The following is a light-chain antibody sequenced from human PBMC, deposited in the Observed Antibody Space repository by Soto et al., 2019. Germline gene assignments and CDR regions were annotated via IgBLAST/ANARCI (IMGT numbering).Light chain of an antibody. CDR1: SSDVGAYNH. CDR3: ISYAGSSTPFYV. J-gene: IGLJ1*01. V-gene: IGLV2-8*01. CDR2: DVT. Sequence: QSALTQPPSASGSPGQSVTISCTGTSSDVGAYNHVSWYQQHPGKAPQLMIYDVTKRPSGVPDRFSGSKSGNTASLTVSGLQADDEGDYYCISYAGSSTPFYVFGTGTQLTVL.